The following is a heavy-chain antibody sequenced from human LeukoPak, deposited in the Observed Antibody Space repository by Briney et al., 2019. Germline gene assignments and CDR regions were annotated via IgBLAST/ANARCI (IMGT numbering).Heavy chain of an antibody. D-gene: IGHD3-22*01. Sequence: SETLSLTCTVSGGSISSYYWSWIRQPPGKGLEWIGYIYYSGSTNYNPSLKSRVTISVDTSKNQFSLKLSSVTAADTAVYYCAGTYYYDSSGYYDYYYYGMDVWGQGTTVTVSS. J-gene: IGHJ6*02. CDR1: GGSISSYY. CDR2: IYYSGST. CDR3: AGTYYYDSSGYYDYYYYGMDV. V-gene: IGHV4-59*01.